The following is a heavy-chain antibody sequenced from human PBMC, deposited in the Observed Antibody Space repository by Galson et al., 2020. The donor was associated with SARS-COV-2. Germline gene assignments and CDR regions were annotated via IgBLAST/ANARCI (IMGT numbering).Heavy chain of an antibody. J-gene: IGHJ4*02. Sequence: GVSLRLSCAVSGFTFSNYIMHWVRQAPGKGLEWVALISNHGSNNYYADSVKGRFTLSRDNSENTLYLQMNSLRAEDTAVYYCARGMTSGSYYHFVYWGQGTLVTVSS. CDR3: ARGMTSGSYYHFVY. CDR1: GFTFSNYI. V-gene: IGHV3-30-3*01. D-gene: IGHD1-26*01. CDR2: ISNHGSNN.